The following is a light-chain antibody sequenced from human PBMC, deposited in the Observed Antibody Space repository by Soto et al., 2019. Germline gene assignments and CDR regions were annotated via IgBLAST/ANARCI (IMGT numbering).Light chain of an antibody. V-gene: IGKV3-15*01. CDR3: QQYNNLPLWR. Sequence: MTLSPAAVSVSHEERDTLSCRASQSVSGNLAWYQQKPGQAPRLLIYGTFTRATGIPARFSGSGSGTEFTLTISSLQSEDFAVYYCQQYNNLPLWRFCQGTKVDIK. J-gene: IGKJ1*01. CDR2: GTF. CDR1: QSVSGN.